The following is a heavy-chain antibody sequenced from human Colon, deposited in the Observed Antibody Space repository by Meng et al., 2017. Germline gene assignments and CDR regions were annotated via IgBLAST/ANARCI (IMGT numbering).Heavy chain of an antibody. D-gene: IGHD2-2*01. V-gene: IGHV1-2*06. Sequence: PSVKVSCKASGYTFTDYYIHWVRQAPGQGLEWMGRINPNSGGTNYAQKFQGRVTMTRDTSISTAYMELSRLRSDDTAVYYCARGYLVVVPTAPNAGYWGQGTLVTVSS. CDR1: GYTFTDYY. CDR3: ARGYLVVVPTAPNAGY. J-gene: IGHJ4*02. CDR2: INPNSGGT.